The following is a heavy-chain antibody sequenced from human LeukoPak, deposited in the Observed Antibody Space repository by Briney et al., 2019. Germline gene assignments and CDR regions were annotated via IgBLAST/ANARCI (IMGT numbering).Heavy chain of an antibody. V-gene: IGHV4-34*01. CDR3: ARVMTTVTTFKTYSYGMDV. D-gene: IGHD4-17*01. CDR2: INHSGST. Sequence: SETLSLTCALYGGSFSGSYWTWIRQPPGKGREWIGEINHSGSTNYNPSLKSRVTISLDTSKNQFSLRLSSVTAADTAVYYCARVMTTVTTFKTYSYGMDVWGQGTTVTVSS. CDR1: GGSFSGSY. J-gene: IGHJ6*02.